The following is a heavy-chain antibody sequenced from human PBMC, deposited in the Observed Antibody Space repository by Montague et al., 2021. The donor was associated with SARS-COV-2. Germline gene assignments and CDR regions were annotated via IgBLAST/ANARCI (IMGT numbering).Heavy chain of an antibody. CDR3: GRVFAPAGTFDF. CDR2: IYFRKKWYN. V-gene: IGHV6-1*01. Sequence: CAISGDSVVENRSRWDGVRYEPQADREWLGRIYFRKKWYNDYAVSVKSRITINPDTSKNQFSLQLKSVTPKDTAIYFCGRVFAPAGTFDFWGQGTLVTVSP. D-gene: IGHD6-13*01. J-gene: IGHJ4*02. CDR1: GDSVVENRSR.